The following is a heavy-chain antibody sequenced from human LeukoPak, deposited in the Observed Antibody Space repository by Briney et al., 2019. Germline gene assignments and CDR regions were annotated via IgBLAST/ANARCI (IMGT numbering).Heavy chain of an antibody. J-gene: IGHJ4*02. D-gene: IGHD6-13*01. CDR3: ARAANTAAGTPTLAIDY. CDR2: IPNTSSYT. Sequence: PAGSLRLSCAASGFTFSSYSMNWVRQAPGKGLEWVSYIPNTSSYTSYADSVRGRFTISGDNAKNSLYLQMNSLRAEDTAVYYCARAANTAAGTPTLAIDYWGQGTLVTVSS. V-gene: IGHV3-21*05. CDR1: GFTFSSYS.